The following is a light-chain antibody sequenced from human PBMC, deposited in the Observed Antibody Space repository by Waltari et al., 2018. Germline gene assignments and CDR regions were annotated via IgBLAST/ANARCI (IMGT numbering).Light chain of an antibody. V-gene: IGLV1-44*01. Sequence: QSVLTQPPSASGTPGQRVTISCSGSSSNIGSNPVNWYQQLPGTAPKLLIYSNNQRPSGVPDRFSGSKSGTSASLAISGLQSEDEADYYCAAWDDSLNGPVFGGGTKLTDL. CDR3: AAWDDSLNGPV. CDR2: SNN. CDR1: SSNIGSNP. J-gene: IGLJ3*02.